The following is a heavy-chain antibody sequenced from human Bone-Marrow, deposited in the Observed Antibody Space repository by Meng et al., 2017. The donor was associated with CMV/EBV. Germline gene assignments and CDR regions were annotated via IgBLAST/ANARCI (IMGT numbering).Heavy chain of an antibody. CDR2: FSQSGST. Sequence: SETLSLTCAVSGGSITTSNWWSWVRQPPGKGLEWIGEFSQSGSTNYSPSLKSRVTMSLDKSKNQFSLQLSSVTAADTAVYYCATQDAFCSVFCGQGALVTVSS. CDR1: GGSITTSNW. D-gene: IGHD2-15*01. J-gene: IGHJ4*02. V-gene: IGHV4-4*02. CDR3: ATQDAFCSVF.